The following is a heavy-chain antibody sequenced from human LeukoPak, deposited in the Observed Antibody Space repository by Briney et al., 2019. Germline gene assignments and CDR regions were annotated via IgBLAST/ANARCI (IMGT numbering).Heavy chain of an antibody. CDR2: IYYSGTT. V-gene: IGHV4-39*01. Sequence: PSETLSLTCTVSGGSISSSHYYWGWIRQSPGKGLEWIGTIYYSGTTYYNPSLESRVTISEDTSKNHFSLTLRSVTAADTAVYYCARQISDCYYYYIDVWGKGTTVTVSS. J-gene: IGHJ6*03. CDR1: GGSISSSHYY. D-gene: IGHD3-10*01. CDR3: ARQISDCYYYYIDV.